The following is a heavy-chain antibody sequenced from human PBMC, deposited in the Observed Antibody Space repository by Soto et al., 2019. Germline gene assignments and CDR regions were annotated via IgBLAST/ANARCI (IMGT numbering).Heavy chain of an antibody. CDR1: GFTFSSYS. CDR3: ARAGKHIVVVTGYGMDV. Sequence: PGGSLRLSCAASGFTFSSYSMNWVRQAPGKGLEWVSSISSSSSYIYYADSVKGRFTISRDNAKNSLYLQMNSLRAEDTAVYYCARAGKHIVVVTGYGMDVWGKGTKVNVSS. J-gene: IGHJ6*04. V-gene: IGHV3-21*01. D-gene: IGHD2-21*02. CDR2: ISSSSSYI.